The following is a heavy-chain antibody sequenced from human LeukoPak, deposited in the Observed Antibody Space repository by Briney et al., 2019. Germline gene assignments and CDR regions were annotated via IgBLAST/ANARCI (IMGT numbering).Heavy chain of an antibody. CDR1: GFTFSNYA. V-gene: IGHV3-23*01. Sequence: PGGSLRLSCAASGFTFSNYAMSWVRQAPGMGLEWVSAISGSGESTYYADSVKGRFTISRDNSKNTLHLQMNSLRAEDTAVYHCARQLGYCSDATCYFDYWGQGNLVTVSS. J-gene: IGHJ4*02. D-gene: IGHD2-15*01. CDR2: ISGSGEST. CDR3: ARQLGYCSDATCYFDY.